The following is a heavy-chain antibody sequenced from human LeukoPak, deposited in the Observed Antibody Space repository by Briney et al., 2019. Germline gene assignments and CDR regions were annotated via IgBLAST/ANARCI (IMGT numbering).Heavy chain of an antibody. V-gene: IGHV7-4-1*02. Sequence: ASVKVSCKASGYTFTSYAMNWVRQAPGQGLEWMGWINTNTGNPTYAQGFTGRFVFSLDTSASTAYLQISSLKAEDTAVYYCARESYYDGSGYRSNDAFDIWGQGTMVTVSS. D-gene: IGHD3-22*01. J-gene: IGHJ3*02. CDR1: GYTFTSYA. CDR3: ARESYYDGSGYRSNDAFDI. CDR2: INTNTGNP.